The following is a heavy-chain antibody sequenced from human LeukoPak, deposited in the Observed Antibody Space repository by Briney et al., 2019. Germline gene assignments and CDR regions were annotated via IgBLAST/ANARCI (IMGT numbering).Heavy chain of an antibody. Sequence: PGGSLRLSCAASGFIFSDYAMNWVRQAPGKGLEWVANTKQDGSEKYYVDSVKGRFTISRDNAKNSLYLQMNSLRAEDTAVYYCGRSSGVLGFDYWGQGTLVTVSS. V-gene: IGHV3-7*01. CDR1: GFIFSDYA. CDR2: TKQDGSEK. CDR3: GRSSGVLGFDY. J-gene: IGHJ4*02. D-gene: IGHD3-16*01.